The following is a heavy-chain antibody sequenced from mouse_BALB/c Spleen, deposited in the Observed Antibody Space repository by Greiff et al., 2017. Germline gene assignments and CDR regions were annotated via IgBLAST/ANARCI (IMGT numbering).Heavy chain of an antibody. CDR2: ISSGGST. D-gene: IGHD1-1*01. J-gene: IGHJ1*01. CDR3: ARDYYGSSYNWYFDV. CDR1: GFTFSSYA. V-gene: IGHV5-6-5*01. Sequence: EVKLEESGGGLVKPGGSLKLSCAASGFTFSSYAMSWVRQTPEKRLEWVASISSGGSTYYPDSVKGRFTISRDNARNILYLQMSSLRSEDTAMYYCARDYYGSSYNWYFDVWGAGTTVTVSS.